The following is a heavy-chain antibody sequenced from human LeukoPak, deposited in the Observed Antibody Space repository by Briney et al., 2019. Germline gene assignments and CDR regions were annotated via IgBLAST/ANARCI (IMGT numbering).Heavy chain of an antibody. CDR1: AFTVSSNY. CDR2: IYSGGST. V-gene: IGHV3-53*01. D-gene: IGHD5-18*01. Sequence: GGSLRLSCAASAFTVSSNYMSWVRQAPGKGLEWVSVIYSGGSTYYADSVKGRFTISRDNSKNTLYLQMNNLRAEDTAVYYCARALRGYSYVLDYWGQGTLVTVPS. CDR3: ARALRGYSYVLDY. J-gene: IGHJ4*02.